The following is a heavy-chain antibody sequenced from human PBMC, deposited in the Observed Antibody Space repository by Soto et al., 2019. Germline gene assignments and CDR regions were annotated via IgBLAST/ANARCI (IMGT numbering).Heavy chain of an antibody. V-gene: IGHV6-1*01. D-gene: IGHD3-3*01. CDR1: GDSVSSNSAA. J-gene: IGHJ6*02. CDR3: ARIRARITDSYYYYGMDV. CDR2: TYYRSKWYN. Sequence: SQTLSLPCAISGDSVSSNSAAWNWIRQSPSRGLEWLGRTYYRSKWYNDYAVSVKSRITINPDTSKNQFSLQLNSVTPEDTAVYYCARIRARITDSYYYYGMDVWGQGTTVTVSS.